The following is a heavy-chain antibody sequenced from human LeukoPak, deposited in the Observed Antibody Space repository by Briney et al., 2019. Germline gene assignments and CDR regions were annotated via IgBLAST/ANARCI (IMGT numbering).Heavy chain of an antibody. V-gene: IGHV4-34*01. CDR3: ATSAAAGIY. CDR1: GGSFSGYY. Sequence: SETLSLTCAVYGGSFSGYYWSWIRQPPGKGLEWIGEINHSGSTNYNPSLKSRVTISVDTSKNQFSLKLSSVTAADTAVYYCATSAAAGIYWGQGTLVTVSS. D-gene: IGHD6-13*01. CDR2: INHSGST. J-gene: IGHJ4*02.